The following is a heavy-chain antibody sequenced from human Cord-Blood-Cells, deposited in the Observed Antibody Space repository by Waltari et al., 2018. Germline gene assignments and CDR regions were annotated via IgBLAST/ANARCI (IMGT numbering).Heavy chain of an antibody. CDR1: GYSFTSYW. V-gene: IGHV5-51*01. CDR3: ARGGYYDILTGYPPDAFDI. Sequence: EVQLVQSGAEVKKPGESLKISCKGSGYSFTSYWIGWVRQMPGKGLEWMGINYPGDSDTRYSPSFQGQVTISADKSISTAYLQWSSLKASDTAMYYCARGGYYDILTGYPPDAFDIWGQGTMVTVSS. D-gene: IGHD3-9*01. CDR2: NYPGDSDT. J-gene: IGHJ3*02.